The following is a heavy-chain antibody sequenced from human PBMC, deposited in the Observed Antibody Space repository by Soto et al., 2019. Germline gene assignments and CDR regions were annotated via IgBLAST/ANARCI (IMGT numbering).Heavy chain of an antibody. CDR2: ISPHSGDS. D-gene: IGHD5-18*01. V-gene: IGHV1-2*02. CDR1: GYIFTGYQ. J-gene: IGHJ4*02. Sequence: QVQVVQSGPEVKKPGASVKVSCKASGYIFTGYQIHWVRQAPGQGLEWMGWISPHSGDSKYSQKFQGRVTMTSDTSMSTAYMDLSRLKSDDTAVYFCATSPPPRSNYGKTLDYWGQGTLLTVSS. CDR3: ATSPPPRSNYGKTLDY.